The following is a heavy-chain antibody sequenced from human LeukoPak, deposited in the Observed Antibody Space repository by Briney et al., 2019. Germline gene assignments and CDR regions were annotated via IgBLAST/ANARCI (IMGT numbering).Heavy chain of an antibody. CDR2: ISVRGESI. V-gene: IGHV3-23*01. CDR1: GFTFSSYA. J-gene: IGHJ4*02. D-gene: IGHD3-3*01. Sequence: GSLRLSCAASGFTFSSYAMSWVRQAPGKGLEWVSCISVRGESIHLADSAKGRFTISRDNSKNTLSLQMNSLRGEDTAVYYCAKDIELTYYDFWSGYSNFDYWGQGTLVTVSS. CDR3: AKDIELTYYDFWSGYSNFDY.